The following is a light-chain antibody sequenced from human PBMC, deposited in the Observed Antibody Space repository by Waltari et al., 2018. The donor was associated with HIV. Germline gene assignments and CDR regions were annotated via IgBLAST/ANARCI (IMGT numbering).Light chain of an antibody. CDR1: TPNIGSNY. CDR3: AAWDDTLSGQGV. CDR2: RDN. V-gene: IGLV1-47*01. Sequence: QSVLTQPPSVSGTPWQRVTISCSGSTPNIGSNYVYWYQQLPETAPKLLIYRDNQRPSGVPDRFSGSKSGTSASLAINGLRSEDEADYYCAAWDDTLSGQGVFGGGTKLTVL. J-gene: IGLJ2*01.